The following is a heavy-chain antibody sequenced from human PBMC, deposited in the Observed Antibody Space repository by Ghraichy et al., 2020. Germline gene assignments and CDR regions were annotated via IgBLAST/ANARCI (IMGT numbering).Heavy chain of an antibody. V-gene: IGHV3-30*02. Sequence: GGSLRLSCETSGFTFTTSDMHWVRQAPGKGLEWVTFIRHDGSKKYYADSVKGRFNVSRDNSKATLYLQMNSLTAEDTALYYCASQRGMAARHYYYYGMDVWGQGTTVIVSS. J-gene: IGHJ6*02. CDR2: IRHDGSKK. CDR3: ASQRGMAARHYYYYGMDV. CDR1: GFTFTTSD. D-gene: IGHD6-6*01.